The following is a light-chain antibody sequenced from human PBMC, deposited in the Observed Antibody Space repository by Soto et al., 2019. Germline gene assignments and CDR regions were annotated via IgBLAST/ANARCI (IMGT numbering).Light chain of an antibody. CDR2: RND. CDR3: AAWDDSVRVV. V-gene: IGLV1-47*01. J-gene: IGLJ2*01. Sequence: QSVLTQPPSASGTPGQRVTISCSGSSSNIGSYYVYWYQQLPGTAPKLLIYRNDQRPSGVPDRFSGSKSGTSASLAISGLRSEDEADYYCAAWDDSVRVVFGGGTKLTVL. CDR1: SSNIGSYY.